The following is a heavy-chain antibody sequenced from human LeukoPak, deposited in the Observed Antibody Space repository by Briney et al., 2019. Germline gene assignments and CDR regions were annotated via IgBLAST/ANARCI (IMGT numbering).Heavy chain of an antibody. V-gene: IGHV4-34*01. J-gene: IGHJ6*03. CDR3: ARHQGGDGYNYYYYYMDV. Sequence: SETLSLTCAVYGGSFSGYYWSWIRQPPGKGLEWIGEINHSGSTNYNPSLKSRVTISVDTSKNQFSLKLSSVTAADTAVYYCARHQGGDGYNYYYYYMDVWGKGTTVTVSS. CDR1: GGSFSGYY. D-gene: IGHD5-24*01. CDR2: INHSGST.